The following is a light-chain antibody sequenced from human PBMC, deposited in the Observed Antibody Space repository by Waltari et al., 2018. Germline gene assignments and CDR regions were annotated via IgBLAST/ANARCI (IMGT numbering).Light chain of an antibody. V-gene: IGLV2-23*02. Sequence: QSALTQPASVSGSPGQSITISCTGSSSDIGIYNLVSWYQHHPGKVPKLIIYEVSERPSGFSCRFSGSKSGNTASLTLSDLQPEDGADYYCCSYAGDSTYVFGTGTKVTVL. CDR3: CSYAGDSTYV. CDR1: SSDIGIYNL. J-gene: IGLJ1*01. CDR2: EVS.